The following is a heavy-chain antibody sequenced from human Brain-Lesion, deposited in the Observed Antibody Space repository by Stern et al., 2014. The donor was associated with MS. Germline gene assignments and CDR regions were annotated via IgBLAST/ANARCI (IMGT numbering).Heavy chain of an antibody. CDR3: ARGRVVPGFQYYATDV. CDR1: GGSISSGGYY. CDR2: IFNSGSP. D-gene: IGHD2-2*01. Sequence: VQLVESGPGLVKPSQTLSLSCTVSGGSISSGGYYWSWIRQPAGKGLEWIGRIFNSGSPSYTPSLKGRVTISIDTSKNQFSLRLNSMTAADTAVYYCARGRVVPGFQYYATDVWGQGTTVIVSS. J-gene: IGHJ6*02. V-gene: IGHV4-61*02.